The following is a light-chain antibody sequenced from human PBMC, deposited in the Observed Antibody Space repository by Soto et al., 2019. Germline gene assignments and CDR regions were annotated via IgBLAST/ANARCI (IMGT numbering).Light chain of an antibody. CDR3: QQYDSSPDT. V-gene: IGKV3-20*01. J-gene: IGKJ2*01. CDR2: AAS. Sequence: EIVLTQSPGTLSLSPGERATLSCRASHSVSSTYFAWYQQKPGQAPRLLIYAASSRETGIPDTFSGSGSGTDFTLTISRLEPEDFAVYYCQQYDSSPDTFGQGTKLEIK. CDR1: HSVSSTY.